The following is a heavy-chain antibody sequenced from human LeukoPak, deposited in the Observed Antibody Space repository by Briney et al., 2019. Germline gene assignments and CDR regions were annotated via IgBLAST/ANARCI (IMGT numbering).Heavy chain of an antibody. D-gene: IGHD3-3*01. CDR2: ISSSSSYI. Sequence: GGSLRLSCAASGFTFSSYSMNWVRQAPGKGLEWVSSISSSSSYIYYADSVKGRFTISRDNAKNSLYLQMNSLRAEDTAVYYCSRDEGRWYYDFWSGYPNPDYYYYYMDVWGKGTTVTVSS. CDR3: SRDEGRWYYDFWSGYPNPDYYYYYMDV. J-gene: IGHJ6*03. V-gene: IGHV3-21*01. CDR1: GFTFSSYS.